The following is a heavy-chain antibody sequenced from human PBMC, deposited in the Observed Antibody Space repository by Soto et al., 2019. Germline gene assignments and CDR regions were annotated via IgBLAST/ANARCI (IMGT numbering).Heavy chain of an antibody. CDR3: ARARYCSGGSCDSPYYYGMDV. Sequence: GGSLRLSCAASGFTFSSYDMHWVRQAPGKGLEWVSAIGIAGDTYYPGSVKGRFTISRENAKNSFYLQMNSLRAEDTAVYYCARARYCSGGSCDSPYYYGMDVWGQGTTVTVSS. J-gene: IGHJ6*02. CDR1: GFTFSSYD. CDR2: IGIAGDT. D-gene: IGHD2-15*01. V-gene: IGHV3-13*01.